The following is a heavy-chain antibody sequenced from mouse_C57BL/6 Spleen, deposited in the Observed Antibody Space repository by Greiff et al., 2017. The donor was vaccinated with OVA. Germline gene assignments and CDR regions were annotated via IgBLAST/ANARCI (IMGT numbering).Heavy chain of an antibody. J-gene: IGHJ2*01. V-gene: IGHV1-15*01. CDR2: IDPETGGT. D-gene: IGHD1-1*01. CDR3: TRGLITTVVEGDFDY. Sequence: QVQLQQSGAELVRPGASVTLSCKASGYTFTDYEMHWVKQTPVHGLEWIGAIDPETGGTAYNQKFKGKAILTADKSSSTAYMELRSLTSEDSAVYYCTRGLITTVVEGDFDYWGQGTTLTVSS. CDR1: GYTFTDYE.